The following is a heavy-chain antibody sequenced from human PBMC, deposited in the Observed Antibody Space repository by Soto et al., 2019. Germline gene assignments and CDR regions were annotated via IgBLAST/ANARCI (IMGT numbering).Heavy chain of an antibody. Sequence: GGSLRLSCAASGFMFSRYAMSWVRQAPGKGLEWVSAISGSTSSTYYADSVKGRFTISRDNSKNTLYLQMNSLRAEDTALYYCAKARYCTNGVCYRYYYYGMDVWGQGTTVTVSS. V-gene: IGHV3-23*01. D-gene: IGHD2-8*01. CDR3: AKARYCTNGVCYRYYYYGMDV. J-gene: IGHJ6*02. CDR1: GFMFSRYA. CDR2: ISGSTSST.